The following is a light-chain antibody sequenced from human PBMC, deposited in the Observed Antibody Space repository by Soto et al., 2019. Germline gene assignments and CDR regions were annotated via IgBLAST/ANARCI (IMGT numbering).Light chain of an antibody. Sequence: NFMLTQPHSVSESPGKTVTISCTRSSGSIASDYVQWYQQRPGSAPSTVIYKDDQRPSGVPDRFSGAIDSSSNSASLTISGLQAEDAADYYCQSYDSNDQVFGGGTKLTVL. J-gene: IGLJ3*02. CDR1: SGSIASDY. CDR3: QSYDSNDQV. V-gene: IGLV6-57*04. CDR2: KDD.